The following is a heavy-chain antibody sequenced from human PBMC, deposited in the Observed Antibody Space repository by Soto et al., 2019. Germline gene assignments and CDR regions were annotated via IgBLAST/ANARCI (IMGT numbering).Heavy chain of an antibody. CDR1: GGSLRGFY. CDR2: INHSGST. Sequence: SENLSLTFAGYGGSLRGFYWSWIRQPPGKGLEWSGEINHSGSTKYKPSLTSRATTSVDTSKKHLSLKMSPVNAAETPVYYCARAQPSIAARPGRARISFQHWGQGNLVTVSS. J-gene: IGHJ1*01. D-gene: IGHD6-6*01. V-gene: IGHV4-34*01. CDR3: ARAQPSIAARPGRARISFQH.